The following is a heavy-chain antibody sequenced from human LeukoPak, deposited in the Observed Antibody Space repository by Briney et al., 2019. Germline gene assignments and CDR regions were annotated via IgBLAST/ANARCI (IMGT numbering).Heavy chain of an antibody. CDR2: IGDSSPTT. D-gene: IGHD2-8*01. CDR1: GFTFSNYG. J-gene: IGHJ4*02. CDR3: AKMVREFYTISYYFDY. Sequence: GGSLRLSCAASGFTFSNYGMNWVRQAPGKGLEWLSYIGDSSPTTYYADSVKGRFTISRDNSKNTLYLQMNSLRADDTAVYYCAKMVREFYTISYYFDYWGQGTLVTVSS. V-gene: IGHV3-23*01.